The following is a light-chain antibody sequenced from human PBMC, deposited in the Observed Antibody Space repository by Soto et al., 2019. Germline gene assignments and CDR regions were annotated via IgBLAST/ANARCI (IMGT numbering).Light chain of an antibody. J-gene: IGKJ4*01. V-gene: IGKV3-15*01. CDR3: QQRSNWPLT. Sequence: EIVMTQSPATLSVSPGETATLSCRASQSLTSYLAWYQQKPDQAPRLLIYGISTRATDIPARFSGSGSGTEFTLTISSLQSEDFAVYYCQQRSNWPLTFGGGTKVDIK. CDR1: QSLTSY. CDR2: GIS.